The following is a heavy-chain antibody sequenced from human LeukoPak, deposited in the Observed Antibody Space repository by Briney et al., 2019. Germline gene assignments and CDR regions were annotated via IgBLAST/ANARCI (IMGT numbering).Heavy chain of an antibody. CDR1: GFSFISYG. J-gene: IGHJ4*02. CDR2: ISDDGRRK. Sequence: GGSLRLSCAASGFSFISYGMHWVRQAPGKGLEWVGVISDDGRRKDYADSVKGRFTISRDNSKDTLYLQMNSLRAEDTAVYYCAKRPSHYGDYVSYFDYWGQGTLVTVSS. CDR3: AKRPSHYGDYVSYFDY. V-gene: IGHV3-30*18. D-gene: IGHD4-17*01.